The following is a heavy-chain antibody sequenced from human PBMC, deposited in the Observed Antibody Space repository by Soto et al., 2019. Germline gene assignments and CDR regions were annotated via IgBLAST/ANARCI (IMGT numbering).Heavy chain of an antibody. CDR1: GGSLSSGGYY. D-gene: IGHD2-2*02. V-gene: IGHV4-31*03. J-gene: IGHJ2*01. CDR2: IYYSGST. CDR3: ARDGYCSSASCYMYWYFDL. Sequence: QAQLPESGPGLVKPSQTLSLTCTVSGGSLSSGGYYWSWIRQHPGKGLEWIGYIYYSGSTYYNPSLKRRVTITVETSKNQFSLKLSSVTAADTAVYYCARDGYCSSASCYMYWYFDLWGRGTLVTVSS.